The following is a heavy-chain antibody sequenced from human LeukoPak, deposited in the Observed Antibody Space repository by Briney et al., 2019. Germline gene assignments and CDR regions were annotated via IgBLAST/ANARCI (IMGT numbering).Heavy chain of an antibody. D-gene: IGHD2-21*02. CDR3: ASFPGVTRNGGH. CDR2: ISSSSSYI. J-gene: IGHJ4*02. CDR1: GFTFSSYS. Sequence: GGSLRLSCAASGFTFSSYSMNWVRQAPGKGLEWVSSISSSSSYIYYADSVKGRFTTSRDNAKNSLYLQMNSPRAEDTAVYYCASFPGVTRNGGHWGQGTLVTVSS. V-gene: IGHV3-21*01.